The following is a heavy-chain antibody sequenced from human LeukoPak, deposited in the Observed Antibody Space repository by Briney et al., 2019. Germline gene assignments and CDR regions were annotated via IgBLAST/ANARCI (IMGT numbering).Heavy chain of an antibody. D-gene: IGHD3-22*01. J-gene: IGHJ4*02. Sequence: ASVRVSCKASGYTFTDSYMHWMRQAPGQGLEWMGWINPHGDTNYAQKFQGRVTMTRDTSISTADMELSSLVSDDTGVYYCAKDRGYNSFDFWGQGTLVTVSS. CDR1: GYTFTDSY. CDR2: INPHGDT. V-gene: IGHV1-2*02. CDR3: AKDRGYNSFDF.